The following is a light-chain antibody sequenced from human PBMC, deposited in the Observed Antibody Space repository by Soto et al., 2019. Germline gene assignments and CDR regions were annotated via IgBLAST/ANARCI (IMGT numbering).Light chain of an antibody. CDR2: EDN. J-gene: IGLJ2*01. CDR1: SGSIASNY. CDR3: QSYDSSNHVV. V-gene: IGLV6-57*04. Sequence: FMLTQPHSVSESPGKTVTISCTRSSGSIASNYVQWYQQRPGSAPTTVIYEDNQRPSGVPDRFSGSIDSSSNSASLTISGLKTEDDADYYCQSYDSSNHVVFGGGTKVTVL.